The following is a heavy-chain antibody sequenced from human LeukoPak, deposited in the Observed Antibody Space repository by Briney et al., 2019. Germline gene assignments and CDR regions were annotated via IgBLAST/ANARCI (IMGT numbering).Heavy chain of an antibody. J-gene: IGHJ4*02. CDR2: IYYSGST. D-gene: IGHD1-20*01. CDR3: ARGGGLYNWNDGGSHFDY. V-gene: IGHV4-59*01. CDR1: GGSISSYY. Sequence: SETLSLTCTVSGGSISSYYWSWIRQPPGKGLEWIGYIYYSGSTNYNPSLKSRVTISVDTSKNQFSLKLSSVTAADTAVYYCARGGGLYNWNDGGSHFDYWGQGTLVTVSS.